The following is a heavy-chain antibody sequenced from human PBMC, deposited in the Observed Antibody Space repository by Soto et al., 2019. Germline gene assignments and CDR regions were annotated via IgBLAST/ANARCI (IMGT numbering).Heavy chain of an antibody. CDR1: GFTFSSYG. D-gene: IGHD6-6*01. Sequence: GGSLRLSCAASGFTFSSYGMHWVRQAPGKGLEWVAVIWYDGSNKYYADSVKGRFTISRDNSKNTLYLQMNSLRAEDTAVYYCARGRIAARPGIDYWGQGTLVTVSS. J-gene: IGHJ4*02. CDR2: IWYDGSNK. CDR3: ARGRIAARPGIDY. V-gene: IGHV3-33*01.